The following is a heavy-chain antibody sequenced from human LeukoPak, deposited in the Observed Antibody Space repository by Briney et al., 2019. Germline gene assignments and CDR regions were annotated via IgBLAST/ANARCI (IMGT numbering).Heavy chain of an antibody. D-gene: IGHD6-13*01. CDR2: IRSKANTYAT. Sequence: GGSLRLSCAASGFTFSGSAMHWVRQASGKGLEWIGRIRSKANTYATGYAASVKGRFTISRDDSKNTLYLQMNSLKTEDTAVYYCTTDQQQQLVWGVDYWGQGTLVTVSS. CDR3: TTDQQQQLVWGVDY. V-gene: IGHV3-73*01. J-gene: IGHJ4*02. CDR1: GFTFSGSA.